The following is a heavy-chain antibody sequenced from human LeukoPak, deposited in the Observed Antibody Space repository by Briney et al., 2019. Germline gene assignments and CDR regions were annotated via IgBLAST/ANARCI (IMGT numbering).Heavy chain of an antibody. CDR3: AKGTYDYSSDY. V-gene: IGHV3-30*18. J-gene: IGHJ4*02. Sequence: GGSLRLSCAASGFTFSSYGMHWVRQAPGKGLEWVAVISYDGSNKYYADSVKGRFTISRDNSKNTLYPQMNSLRAEDTAVYYCAKGTYDYSSDYWGQGTLVTVSS. CDR2: ISYDGSNK. D-gene: IGHD4-11*01. CDR1: GFTFSSYG.